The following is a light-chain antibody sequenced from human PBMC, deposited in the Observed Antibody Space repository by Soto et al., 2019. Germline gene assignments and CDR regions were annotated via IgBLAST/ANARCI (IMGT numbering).Light chain of an antibody. CDR3: RSYTSRSTPV. J-gene: IGLJ2*01. CDR1: SSDVGTYKY. CDR2: EVS. V-gene: IGLV2-14*01. Sequence: QSVLTQPASVSGSPGQSITISCTGTSSDVGTYKYVSWYQQLPGKAPKLMIYEVSNRPSGVSNRFSGSKSGNTASLTISELQAEDEADYYCRSYTSRSTPVFGGGTKLTVL.